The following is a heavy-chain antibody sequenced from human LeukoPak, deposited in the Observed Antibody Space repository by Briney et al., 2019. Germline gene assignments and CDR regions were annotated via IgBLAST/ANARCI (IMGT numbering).Heavy chain of an antibody. Sequence: SVKVSCKASGGTFSCYAISWVRQAPGQGLEWMGRSIPIFGTAHYAQKFQGRVQITTEESASTAYMELSSLGSEDTAVFYCARNVEMASLDYWGQGTLVTVSS. D-gene: IGHD5-24*01. CDR2: SIPIFGTA. J-gene: IGHJ4*02. CDR1: GGTFSCYA. CDR3: ARNVEMASLDY. V-gene: IGHV1-69*05.